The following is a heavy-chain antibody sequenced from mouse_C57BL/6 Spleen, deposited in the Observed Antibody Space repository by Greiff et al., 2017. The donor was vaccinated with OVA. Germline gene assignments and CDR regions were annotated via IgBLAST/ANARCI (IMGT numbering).Heavy chain of an antibody. D-gene: IGHD2-3*01. CDR3: ASYDPYYAMDY. J-gene: IGHJ4*01. CDR1: GYAFSSYW. Sequence: VKVVESGAELVKPGASVKISCKASGYAFSSYWMNWVKQRPGKGLEWIGQIYPGDGDTNYNGKFKGKATLTADKSSSTAYMQLSSLTSEDSAVYFCASYDPYYAMDYWGQGTSVTVSS. V-gene: IGHV1-80*01. CDR2: IYPGDGDT.